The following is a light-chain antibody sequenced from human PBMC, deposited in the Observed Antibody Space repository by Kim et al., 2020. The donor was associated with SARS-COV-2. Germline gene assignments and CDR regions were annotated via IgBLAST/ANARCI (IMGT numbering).Light chain of an antibody. CDR3: SSYRSSSTPVL. CDR2: DVS. CDR1: SSDVGGYNY. Sequence: QSALTQPASVSGSPGQSITISCTGTSSDVGGYNYVSWYQQHPGKAPKLMIYDVSNWPSGVSYRFSGSKSGNTASLTISGLQAEDEADYYCSSYRSSSTPVLFGGGTQLTVL. J-gene: IGLJ2*01. V-gene: IGLV2-14*03.